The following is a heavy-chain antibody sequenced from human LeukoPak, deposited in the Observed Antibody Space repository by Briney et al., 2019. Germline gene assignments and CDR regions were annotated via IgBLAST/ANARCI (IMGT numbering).Heavy chain of an antibody. CDR1: GGSISGYS. CDR2: IYYSGDT. J-gene: IGHJ3*02. CDR3: ASGFMGYDRSGYYDDAFDI. V-gene: IGHV4-59*08. Sequence: SETLSLTCTVSGGSISGYSWSWIRQSPGGGLEWIGYIYYSGDTAYNPSLGSRVTMSVDTSKNQFSLKLSSVTAADTAVYYCASGFMGYDRSGYYDDAFDIWGQGTMVTVSS. D-gene: IGHD3-22*01.